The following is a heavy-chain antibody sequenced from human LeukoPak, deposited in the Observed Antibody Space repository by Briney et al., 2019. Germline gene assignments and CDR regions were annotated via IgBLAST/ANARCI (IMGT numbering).Heavy chain of an antibody. Sequence: SETLSLTCTVSGGSIFSSNSYWGWIRQPPGKGLEWIGYIYYSGSTSYNPSLKSRVTISVDTSKNQFSLKLSSVTAADTAVYYCAREEALGSGSFDYWGQGTLVTVSS. CDR1: GGSIFSSNSY. D-gene: IGHD1-26*01. J-gene: IGHJ4*02. CDR3: AREEALGSGSFDY. V-gene: IGHV4-61*01. CDR2: IYYSGST.